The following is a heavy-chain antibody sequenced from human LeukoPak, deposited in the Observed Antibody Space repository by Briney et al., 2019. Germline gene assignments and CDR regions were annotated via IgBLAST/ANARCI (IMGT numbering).Heavy chain of an antibody. Sequence: SETLSLTCTVSGGSISSSSYYWGWIRQPPGKGLEWIVSIYYSGSTYYNPSLKSRVTISVDTSKNQFFLNLSSVTAADTAVYYCARLYYDSSGYYQICYFDYWGQGTLVTVSS. CDR1: GGSISSSSYY. J-gene: IGHJ4*02. CDR2: IYYSGST. CDR3: ARLYYDSSGYYQICYFDY. D-gene: IGHD3-22*01. V-gene: IGHV4-39*01.